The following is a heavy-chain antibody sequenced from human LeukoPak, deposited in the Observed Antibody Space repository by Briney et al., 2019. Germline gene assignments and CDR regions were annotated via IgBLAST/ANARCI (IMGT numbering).Heavy chain of an antibody. V-gene: IGHV1-2*02. CDR3: ATDPLYGGNSNDAFDI. CDR2: INPNSGGT. D-gene: IGHD4-23*01. CDR1: GYTFTGYY. Sequence: ASVKVSCKASGYTFTGYYMHSVRQAPGQGLEWMGWINPNSGGTNYAQKFQGRVTMTRDTSISTAYMELSRLRSDDTAVYYCATDPLYGGNSNDAFDIWGQGTMVTVSS. J-gene: IGHJ3*02.